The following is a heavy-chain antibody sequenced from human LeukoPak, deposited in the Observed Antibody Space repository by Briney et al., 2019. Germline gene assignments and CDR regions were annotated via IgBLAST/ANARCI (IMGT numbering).Heavy chain of an antibody. CDR3: AKVEGIYYGSGSYIGY. CDR2: ISGSGGST. Sequence: PGRSLRLSCAASGFSFSSYAMHWVRQAPGKGLEWVSAISGSGGSTYYADSVKGRFTISRDNSKNTLYLQMNSLRAEDTAVYYCAKVEGIYYGSGSYIGYWGQGTLVTVSS. J-gene: IGHJ4*02. V-gene: IGHV3-23*01. D-gene: IGHD3-10*01. CDR1: GFSFSSYA.